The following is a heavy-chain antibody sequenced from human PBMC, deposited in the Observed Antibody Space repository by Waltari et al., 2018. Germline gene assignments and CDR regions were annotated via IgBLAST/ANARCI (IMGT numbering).Heavy chain of an antibody. V-gene: IGHV4-39*01. D-gene: IGHD5-12*01. Sequence: QLQLQESGPGLVKPSETLSLTCTVSSGSISTTTYSWGWLRQPPGKGLEWIGSIYYSGSTYYNPSLKSRVTISVDSSNNQFSLKLSSVTAAYTAVYYCARHLRDGYNYYYYYYMDVWGKGTTVTVSS. CDR3: ARHLRDGYNYYYYYYMDV. CDR1: SGSISTTTYS. J-gene: IGHJ6*03. CDR2: IYYSGST.